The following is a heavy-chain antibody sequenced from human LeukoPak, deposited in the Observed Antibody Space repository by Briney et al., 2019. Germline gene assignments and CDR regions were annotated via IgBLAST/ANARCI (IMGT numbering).Heavy chain of an antibody. CDR2: ISAYNGNR. Sequence: ASVKVSCKASGYTFTSYGISWVRQAPGQGLEWMGWISAYNGNRNYAQKFQGRVSMTIDTSTRTTYMDLSSLRSDDTAVYFCARNFYSNYLGVDYWGQGTLVTVSS. D-gene: IGHD4-11*01. V-gene: IGHV1-18*01. CDR3: ARNFYSNYLGVDY. J-gene: IGHJ4*02. CDR1: GYTFTSYG.